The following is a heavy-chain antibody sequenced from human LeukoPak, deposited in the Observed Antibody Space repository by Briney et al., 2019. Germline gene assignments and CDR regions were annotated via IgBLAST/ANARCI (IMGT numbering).Heavy chain of an antibody. J-gene: IGHJ1*01. CDR2: ISGSGVST. Sequence: GGSLRLSCAASGFTFSSDSMTWVRRAPGKGLEWVSTISGSGVSTFYADPVKGRFTISRDNSKNTLYLHMSSLSAEDTAVYYCAKDSFGSSWGQGTLVTVSS. CDR3: AKDSFGSS. D-gene: IGHD2-15*01. V-gene: IGHV3-23*01. CDR1: GFTFSSDS.